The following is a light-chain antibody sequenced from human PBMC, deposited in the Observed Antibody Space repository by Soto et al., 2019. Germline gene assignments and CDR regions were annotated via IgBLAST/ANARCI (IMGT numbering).Light chain of an antibody. Sequence: EIVLTQSPATLSLSPGERATLSCRASQSVSSYLAWYHQKPGQAPRLLIYDASNRATGIPAMFSGSGSGTDFTLTISSLEPEDFAVYYCQQRRNWPLTFGGGTKVEIK. CDR3: QQRRNWPLT. J-gene: IGKJ4*01. V-gene: IGKV3-11*01. CDR1: QSVSSY. CDR2: DAS.